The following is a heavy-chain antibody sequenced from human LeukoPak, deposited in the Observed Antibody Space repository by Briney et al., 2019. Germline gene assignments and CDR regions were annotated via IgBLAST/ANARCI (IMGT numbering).Heavy chain of an antibody. CDR1: EFTFSNYA. CDR2: LSGSGSRT. J-gene: IGHJ4*02. CDR3: AKDRLASVAGWGGRDYFDY. Sequence: PGGSLRLSCVASEFTFSNYAMSWVRQAPGKGLEWVSALSGSGSRTNYADSVKGRFTISRDNSKNTLFLQMNSLRAEDTAVYYCAKDRLASVAGWGGRDYFDYWGQGTLVTVSS. V-gene: IGHV3-23*01. D-gene: IGHD6-19*01.